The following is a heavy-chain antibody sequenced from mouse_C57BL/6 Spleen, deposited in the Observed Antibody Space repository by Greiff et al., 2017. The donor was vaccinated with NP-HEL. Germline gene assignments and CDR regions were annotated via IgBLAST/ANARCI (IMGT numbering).Heavy chain of an antibody. V-gene: IGHV5-6*01. D-gene: IGHD2-3*01. CDR2: ISSGGSYT. CDR1: GFTFSSYG. CDR3: ARDGGYSWFAY. Sequence: EVKLVESGGDLVKPGGSLKLSCAASGFTFSSYGMSWVRQTPDKRLEWVATISSGGSYTYYPDSVKGRFTISRDNAKNTLYLQMSSLKSEDTAMYYCARDGGYSWFAYWGQGTLVTVSA. J-gene: IGHJ3*01.